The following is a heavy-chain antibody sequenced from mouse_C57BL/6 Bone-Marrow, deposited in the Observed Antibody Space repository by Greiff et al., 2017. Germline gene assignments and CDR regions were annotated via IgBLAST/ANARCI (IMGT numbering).Heavy chain of an antibody. Sequence: QVQLKESGPGLVQPSQSLSITCTVSGFSLTSYGVHWVRQSPGKGLEWLGVIWRGGSTDYNAAFMSRLGITKNNSNTQVIFKMNSLQADDTAIYYCATYSNYVNYWGQGTTLTVSS. V-gene: IGHV2-5*01. CDR3: ATYSNYVNY. D-gene: IGHD2-5*01. CDR1: GFSLTSYG. CDR2: IWRGGST. J-gene: IGHJ2*01.